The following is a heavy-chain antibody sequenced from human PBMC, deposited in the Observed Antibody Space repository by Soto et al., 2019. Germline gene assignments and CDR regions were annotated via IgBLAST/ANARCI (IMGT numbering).Heavy chain of an antibody. CDR1: GGTFSSYA. D-gene: IGHD2-2*01. J-gene: IGHJ3*02. Sequence: SVKVSCKASGGTFSSYAISWVRQAPGQGLEWMGGIIPIFGTANYAQKFQGRVTITADESTSTAYMELSSLRSEDTAVYYCARVVPAVPPGAFDIWGQGTMVTVSS. CDR3: ARVVPAVPPGAFDI. V-gene: IGHV1-69*13. CDR2: IIPIFGTA.